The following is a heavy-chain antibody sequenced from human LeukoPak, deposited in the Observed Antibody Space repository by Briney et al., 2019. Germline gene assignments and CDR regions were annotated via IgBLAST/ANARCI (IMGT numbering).Heavy chain of an antibody. D-gene: IGHD3-22*01. CDR1: GFTFSSYA. J-gene: IGHJ4*02. CDR2: ISVSGGST. Sequence: PGGSLRLSCAASGFTFSSYAMSWVRQAPGKGLEWVSAISVSGGSTYYADSVKGRFTISRDNSKNTLYLQMNSLRADDTAVYYCAKDLYSYDSSGPIDYWGQGTLVTVSS. V-gene: IGHV3-23*01. CDR3: AKDLYSYDSSGPIDY.